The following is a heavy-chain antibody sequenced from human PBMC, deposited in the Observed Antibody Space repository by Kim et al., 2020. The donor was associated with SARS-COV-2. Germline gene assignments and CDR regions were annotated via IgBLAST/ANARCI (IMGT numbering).Heavy chain of an antibody. V-gene: IGHV3-30*07. CDR3: AREGAYGGTSGVLDI. Sequence: ADAVEGRVTIYRDNSKTSLSLQMNRLSAEDTAVYYCAREGAYGGTSGVLDIWGQGTMVTVSS. D-gene: IGHD4-17*01. J-gene: IGHJ3*02.